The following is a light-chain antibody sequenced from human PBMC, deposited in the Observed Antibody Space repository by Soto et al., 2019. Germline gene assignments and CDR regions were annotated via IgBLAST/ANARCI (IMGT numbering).Light chain of an antibody. J-gene: IGLJ2*01. CDR2: DNN. CDR3: CTFGYTMGAVV. Sequence: QSVLTQPPSLSAAPGQTVTISCSGRYSNIGNNFVSWYQQFPGTAPKLLIHDNNKRPSGIPDRFSGSKSGTSATLGITGLQSGVEADYYCCTFGYTMGAVVFGGGT. CDR1: YSNIGNNF. V-gene: IGLV1-51*01.